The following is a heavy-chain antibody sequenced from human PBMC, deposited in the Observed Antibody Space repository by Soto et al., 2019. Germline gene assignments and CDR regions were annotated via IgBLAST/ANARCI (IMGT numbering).Heavy chain of an antibody. Sequence: QVQLVESGGGVVQPGRSLRLSCAASGFSFSTYGMHWVRQAPGKGLEWVAVVSFDAKNKYYIDSVEGRFTISRDNSKNMLYLQMQSLRREDTAVYYCAKESVESTYSYYGMDVWGPGTTVTVSS. V-gene: IGHV3-30*18. CDR3: AKESVESTYSYYGMDV. CDR2: VSFDAKNK. J-gene: IGHJ6*02. CDR1: GFSFSTYG. D-gene: IGHD4-4*01.